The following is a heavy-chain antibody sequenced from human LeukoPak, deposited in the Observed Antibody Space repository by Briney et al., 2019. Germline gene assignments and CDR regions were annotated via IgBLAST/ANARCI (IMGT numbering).Heavy chain of an antibody. D-gene: IGHD1-20*01. V-gene: IGHV4-59*08. CDR1: GGSISSYY. Sequence: PSETLSLTCTVSGGSISSYYWSWIRQPPGKGLEWIGFIYNSGSTNYNPSLKSRATISVDTSKNQFSLKLSSVTAADTAVYYCARRRDGYYNLWGQGTMVTVSS. J-gene: IGHJ3*01. CDR2: IYNSGST. CDR3: ARRRDGYYNL.